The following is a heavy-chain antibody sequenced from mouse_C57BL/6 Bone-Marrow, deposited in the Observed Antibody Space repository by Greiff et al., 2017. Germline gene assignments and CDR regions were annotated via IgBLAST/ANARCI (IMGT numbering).Heavy chain of an antibody. Sequence: EVKLVESGGGLVKPGGSLKLSCAASGFTFSSYAMSWVRQTPETRLAWVATISDGGSYTYYPDNVKGRFTISRDNAKNNLYLQMSHLKSEDTAMYYCAREGFITTVVDWYFDVWGTGTAVTVSS. J-gene: IGHJ1*03. D-gene: IGHD1-1*01. CDR1: GFTFSSYA. CDR3: AREGFITTVVDWYFDV. V-gene: IGHV5-4*01. CDR2: ISDGGSYT.